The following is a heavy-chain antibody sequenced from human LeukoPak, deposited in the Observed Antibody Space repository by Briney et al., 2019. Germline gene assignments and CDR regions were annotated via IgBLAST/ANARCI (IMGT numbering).Heavy chain of an antibody. CDR1: GYTLTELS. J-gene: IGHJ4*02. CDR3: VTGVTMVRGVITPPGDY. CDR2: FDPEDGET. Sequence: ASVKVSCKVSGYTLTELSMHWVRQAPGKGLEWMGGFDPEDGETIYAQKFQGRVTMTEDTSTDTAYMELSSLRSEDTAVYYCVTGVTMVRGVITPPGDYWGQGTLVTVSS. V-gene: IGHV1-24*01. D-gene: IGHD3-10*01.